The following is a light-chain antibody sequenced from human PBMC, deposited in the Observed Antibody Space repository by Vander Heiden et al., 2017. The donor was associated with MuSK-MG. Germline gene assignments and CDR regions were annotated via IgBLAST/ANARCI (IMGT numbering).Light chain of an antibody. CDR3: QQYGSSPLYT. Sequence: EIVFTQSPGTLSLSPGERATLSCRASQSVSSSYLAWYQQKPGQAPRLLIYGASSRATGIPDRFGGSGSGTDFTLTISRLEPEDFAVYYCQQYGSSPLYTFGQGTKLEIK. CDR2: GAS. CDR1: QSVSSSY. V-gene: IGKV3-20*01. J-gene: IGKJ2*01.